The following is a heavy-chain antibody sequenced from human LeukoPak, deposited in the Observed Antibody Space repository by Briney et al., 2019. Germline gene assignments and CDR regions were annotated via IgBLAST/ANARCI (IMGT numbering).Heavy chain of an antibody. V-gene: IGHV4-61*01. CDR2: IYYSGST. CDR3: ARVQVAVAWRPDAFDI. Sequence: SETLSLTCTVSGASISSGSYYWSWIRQPPGKGLEWIGYIYYSGSTNYNPSLKSRVTISVDTSKNQFSLKLSSVTAADTAVYYCARVQVAVAWRPDAFDIWGQGTMVTVSS. D-gene: IGHD6-19*01. J-gene: IGHJ3*02. CDR1: GASISSGSYY.